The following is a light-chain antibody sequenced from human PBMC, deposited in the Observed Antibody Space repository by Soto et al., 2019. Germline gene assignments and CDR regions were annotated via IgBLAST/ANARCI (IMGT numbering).Light chain of an antibody. CDR2: EVT. Sequence: QSALTQPASVSGSPGQSITISCTGTSSDVGGYNYVSWYQQHPGKVPKLMICEVTNRPLGVSNRFSGSKSGNTASLTISGLQTEDEADYYCSSYTSSSTWVFGGGTKLTVL. CDR1: SSDVGGYNY. J-gene: IGLJ3*02. CDR3: SSYTSSSTWV. V-gene: IGLV2-14*01.